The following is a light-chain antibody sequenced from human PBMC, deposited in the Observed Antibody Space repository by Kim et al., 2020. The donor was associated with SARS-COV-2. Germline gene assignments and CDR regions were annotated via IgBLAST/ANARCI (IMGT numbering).Light chain of an antibody. CDR3: GTWDSSLSAGV. V-gene: IGLV1-51*01. CDR1: SSNIENNY. CDR2: DTD. J-gene: IGLJ3*02. Sequence: GQKVTISCSGSSSNIENNYVSWYQQLPGTAPKLLIYDTDKRPSGIPDRFSGSKSGTSATLGITGLQTGDEADYYCGTWDSSLSAGVFGGGTKLTVL.